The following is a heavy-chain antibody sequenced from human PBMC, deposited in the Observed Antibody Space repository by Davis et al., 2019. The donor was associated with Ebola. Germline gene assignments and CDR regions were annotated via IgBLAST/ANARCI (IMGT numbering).Heavy chain of an antibody. CDR1: GGTFSSYA. V-gene: IGHV1-24*01. D-gene: IGHD2-2*01. J-gene: IGHJ6*03. Sequence: ASVKVSCKASGGTFSSYAISWVRQAPGQGLEWMGGFDPEDGETIYAQKFQGRVTMTEDTSTDTAYMELSSLRSEDTAVYYCAREGYCSSTSCYLRYYYMDVWGKGTTVTVSS. CDR2: FDPEDGET. CDR3: AREGYCSSTSCYLRYYYMDV.